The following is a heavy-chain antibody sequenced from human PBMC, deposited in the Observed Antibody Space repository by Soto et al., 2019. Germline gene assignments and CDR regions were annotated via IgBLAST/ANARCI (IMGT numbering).Heavy chain of an antibody. CDR1: GFTFSTYD. CDR2: IGTDDDT. J-gene: IGHJ6*02. V-gene: IGHV3-13*01. CDR3: ARAYYDNSGYPLGGMDV. Sequence: GGSLRLSCVGFGFTFSTYDMHWVRQNVGKGLEWVSSIGTDDDTYYLDSVRGRFTISREDAKNSLYLQMDRLRAGDTAVYYCARAYYDNSGYPLGGMDVWGQGTMVTVSS. D-gene: IGHD3-22*01.